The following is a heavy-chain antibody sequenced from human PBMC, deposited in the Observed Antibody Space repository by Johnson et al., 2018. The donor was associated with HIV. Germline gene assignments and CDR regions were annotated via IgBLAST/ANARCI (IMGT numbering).Heavy chain of an antibody. D-gene: IGHD2-8*01. CDR1: GFTFSSYA. Sequence: QEKLVESGGGVVQPGRSLRLSCAASGFTFSSYAMHWVRQAPGKGLEWVAVISYDGSNKYYADSVKGRFTISRDNSKNTLYLQLNNLRAEDTAVYYCARGAFLKVYVSDDAFDIWGQGTMVTVSS. J-gene: IGHJ3*02. CDR3: ARGAFLKVYVSDDAFDI. V-gene: IGHV3-30-3*01. CDR2: ISYDGSNK.